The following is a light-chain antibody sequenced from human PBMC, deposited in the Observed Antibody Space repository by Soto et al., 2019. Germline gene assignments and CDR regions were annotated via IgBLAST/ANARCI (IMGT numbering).Light chain of an antibody. J-gene: IGKJ1*01. V-gene: IGKV3-20*01. CDR3: QHYGSSSRT. Sequence: EIVLTQSPGTLSLSPGERATLSCRASQSVSSSYLAWYQQKPGQAPRLLIYGASSRATGIPDRFSGSGSGTDFTLTISGLEPEDFAVYYCQHYGSSSRTFGQGTKVEI. CDR2: GAS. CDR1: QSVSSSY.